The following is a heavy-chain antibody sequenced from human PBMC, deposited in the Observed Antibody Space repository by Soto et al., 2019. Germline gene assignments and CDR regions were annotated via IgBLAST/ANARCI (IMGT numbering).Heavy chain of an antibody. CDR1: GGSISSGDYY. D-gene: IGHD6-13*01. CDR2: IYYSGST. J-gene: IGHJ5*02. V-gene: IGHV4-30-4*01. CDR3: ARAGGAAAAYNWFAP. Sequence: PSETLSLTCTVSGGSISSGDYYWSWIRQPPGKGLEWIGYIYYSGSTYYNPSLKSRVTISVDTSKNQFSLKLSSVTAADTAVYCCARAGGAAAAYNWFAPWGRGTLVTVS.